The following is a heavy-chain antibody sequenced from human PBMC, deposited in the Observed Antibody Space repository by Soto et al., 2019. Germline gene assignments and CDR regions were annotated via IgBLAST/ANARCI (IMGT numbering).Heavy chain of an antibody. J-gene: IGHJ5*02. CDR1: GYTFTSYA. Sequence: ASVKVSCKASGYTFTSYAMHWVRQAPGQRLEWMGWINAGNGNTKYSQKFQGRVTITRDTSASTAYMELSSLRSEDTAVYYCARDGQLVGTPGTDNWFDPCGQGTLVTVSS. CDR2: INAGNGNT. D-gene: IGHD6-6*01. V-gene: IGHV1-3*01. CDR3: ARDGQLVGTPGTDNWFDP.